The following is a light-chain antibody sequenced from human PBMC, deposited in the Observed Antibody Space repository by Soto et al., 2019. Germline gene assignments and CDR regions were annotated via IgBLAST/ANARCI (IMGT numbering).Light chain of an antibody. CDR3: AAWDDSLSGRV. Sequence: QAVVTQPPAASGTPGQRVTISCSGSSSNIGRQYVYWYLQFPGTAPKLLIYRNDQRPSGVPDRFSGSKSGTSASLAISGLRSEDEADYYCAAWDDSLSGRVFGGGTQLTVL. CDR1: SSNIGRQY. V-gene: IGLV1-47*01. CDR2: RND. J-gene: IGLJ3*02.